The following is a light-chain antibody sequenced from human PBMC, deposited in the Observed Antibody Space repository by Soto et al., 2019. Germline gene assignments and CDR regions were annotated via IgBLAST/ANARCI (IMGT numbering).Light chain of an antibody. CDR1: QSISSY. V-gene: IGKV1-39*01. CDR3: QQSYSTPQT. Sequence: DIQMTQSPSSLSASVGDRVTITFLASQSISSYLNWYQQKPGKAPKLLIYAASSLQSGVPSRFSGSGSGTDFTLTISSLQPEDFATYYCQQSYSTPQTFGKGTKVDIK. J-gene: IGKJ1*01. CDR2: AAS.